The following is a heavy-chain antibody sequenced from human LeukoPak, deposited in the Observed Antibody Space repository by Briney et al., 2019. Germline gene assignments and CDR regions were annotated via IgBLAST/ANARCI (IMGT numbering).Heavy chain of an antibody. Sequence: SETLSLTCTVSGGTISSYYWSWIRQPPGKGLEWIGYIYYSGSTDYNPSLYSRVTISVDTSKNQFSLILSSVTAADAAVYHCARATTTGWYADYWGQGTLVTVSS. D-gene: IGHD6-19*01. V-gene: IGHV4-59*01. J-gene: IGHJ4*02. CDR1: GGTISSYY. CDR3: ARATTTGWYADY. CDR2: IYYSGST.